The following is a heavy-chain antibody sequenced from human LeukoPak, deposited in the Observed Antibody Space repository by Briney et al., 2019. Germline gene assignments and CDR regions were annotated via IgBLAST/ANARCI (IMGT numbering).Heavy chain of an antibody. D-gene: IGHD1-26*01. J-gene: IGHJ4*02. V-gene: IGHV3-30*18. CDR2: ISYDGSNK. Sequence: GGSLRLSCAASGFTFSSYGMHWVRQAPGKGLEWVAVISYDGSNKYYADSVKGRFTISRGNSKNTLYLQMSSLRAEDTAVYYCAKDLASFDYWGQGTLVTVSS. CDR1: GFTFSSYG. CDR3: AKDLASFDY.